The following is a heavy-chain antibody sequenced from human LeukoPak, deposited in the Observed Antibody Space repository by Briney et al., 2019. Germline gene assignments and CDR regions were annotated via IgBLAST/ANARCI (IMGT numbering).Heavy chain of an antibody. J-gene: IGHJ5*02. CDR2: ISKSGGTI. CDR1: GFTFSDYY. CDR3: ARAQGYYYDSSGYRWFDP. D-gene: IGHD3-22*01. V-gene: IGHV3-11*01. Sequence: PGGSLRLSCAASGFTFSDYYMSWVRQVPGKGLEWVSNISKSGGTIYYADSVKGRFTISRDNAKNSLYLQMNSLRGEDTAVYYCARAQGYYYDSSGYRWFDPWGQGTLVTVSS.